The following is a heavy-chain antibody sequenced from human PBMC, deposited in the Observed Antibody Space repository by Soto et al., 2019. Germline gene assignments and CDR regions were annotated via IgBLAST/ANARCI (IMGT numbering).Heavy chain of an antibody. CDR3: AKRGLRYFVDNWFDP. D-gene: IGHD3-9*01. Sequence: GGSLRLSCAASGFTFSSYAMSWVRKAPGKGLEWVSAISGSGGSTYYADSVKGRFTISRDNSKNTLNLQMNSLRAEDTAVYYRAKRGLRYFVDNWFDPWGQGTLVTVSS. V-gene: IGHV3-23*01. CDR1: GFTFSSYA. CDR2: ISGSGGST. J-gene: IGHJ5*02.